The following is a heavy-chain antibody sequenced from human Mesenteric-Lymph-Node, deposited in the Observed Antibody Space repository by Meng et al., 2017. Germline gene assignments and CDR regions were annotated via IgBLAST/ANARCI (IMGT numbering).Heavy chain of an antibody. J-gene: IGHJ5*02. CDR2: IYYSGST. Sequence: WGPGLVRPSQTLSLTCTVSGGSINSGDYYWSWIRQPPGKGLELIGHIYYSGSTSYNPSLKSRVTISVDTSKNQFSLKLSSVTAADTAVYYCAREITMVRGDSVWNWFDPWGQGTLVTVSS. D-gene: IGHD3-10*01. CDR1: GGSINSGDYY. CDR3: AREITMVRGDSVWNWFDP. V-gene: IGHV4-30-4*01.